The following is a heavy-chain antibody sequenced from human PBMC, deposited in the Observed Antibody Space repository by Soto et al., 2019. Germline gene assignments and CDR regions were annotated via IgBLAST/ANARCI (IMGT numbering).Heavy chain of an antibody. D-gene: IGHD7-27*01. Sequence: SGPTLVKPTQTLTLTCTFSEFSLSTSGVGGGWIRQPPGKALEGLALIYWDDDKRYRPSLKCRLTITNATSKNQVVLTMTNMDPVDTATYYCAHTLWGSIDPLFDYWGQGTLVTVSS. CDR3: AHTLWGSIDPLFDY. J-gene: IGHJ4*02. CDR2: IYWDDDK. CDR1: EFSLSTSGVG. V-gene: IGHV2-5*02.